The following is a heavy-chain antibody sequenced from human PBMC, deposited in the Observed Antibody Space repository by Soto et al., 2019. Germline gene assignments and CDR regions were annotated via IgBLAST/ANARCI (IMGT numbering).Heavy chain of an antibody. CDR2: ISSSSSYT. CDR1: GFTLSDHY. D-gene: IGHD6-19*01. CDR3: ARGASGGSGWNYYYYYGMDV. J-gene: IGHJ6*02. Sequence: QVQLVESGGGLVKPGGSLRLSCAASGFTLSDHYMSWIRQAPGKGLEWVSYISSSSSYTDYADSVKGRFTISRDNAKNSLYLQMNSLRAEETAVYYCARGASGGSGWNYYYYYGMDVWGQGTTVTVSS. V-gene: IGHV3-11*05.